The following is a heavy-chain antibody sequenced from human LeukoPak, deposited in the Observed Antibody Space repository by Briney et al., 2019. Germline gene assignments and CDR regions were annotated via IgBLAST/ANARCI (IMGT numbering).Heavy chain of an antibody. CDR2: ISSSGSTI. D-gene: IGHD5-12*01. J-gene: IGHJ4*02. V-gene: IGHV3-48*03. CDR3: VRVGGYYFDY. Sequence: GGSLRLSCAASGFTFSSYEMHWVRQAPGKGLEWVSYISSSGSTIYYADSVKGRFTISRDNAKNTLYLQMNSLRAEDTAVYYCVRVGGYYFDYWGQGTLVTVSS. CDR1: GFTFSSYE.